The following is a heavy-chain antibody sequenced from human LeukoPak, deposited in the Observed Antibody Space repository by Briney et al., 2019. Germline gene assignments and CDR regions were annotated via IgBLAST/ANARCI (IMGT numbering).Heavy chain of an antibody. J-gene: IGHJ5*02. CDR3: ARRVQVPAATGWFDP. CDR1: GGSISSGGYS. Sequence: PSETLSLTCAVSGGSISSGGYSWSWIRQPPGKGLEWIGYIYHSGSTYYNPSLKSRVTISVDRSKNQFSLKLSSVTAADTAVYYCARRVQVPAATGWFDPWGQGTLVTVSS. CDR2: IYHSGST. D-gene: IGHD2-2*01. V-gene: IGHV4-30-2*01.